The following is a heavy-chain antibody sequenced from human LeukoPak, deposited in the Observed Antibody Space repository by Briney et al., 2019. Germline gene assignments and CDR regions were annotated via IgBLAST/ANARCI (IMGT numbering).Heavy chain of an antibody. CDR2: IYHSGTT. V-gene: IGHV4-28*01. D-gene: IGHD3-10*01. CDR1: GYSITSSSW. Sequence: MSSETLSLTCAVSGYSITSSSWWGWIRQPPGKGLEWIGYIYHSGTTYYNPSLQSRVTMSVDTSKNQFSLKLSSVTAVDTAVYYCARKENVYYYFDYWGQGTLVTASS. CDR3: ARKENVYYYFDY. J-gene: IGHJ4*02.